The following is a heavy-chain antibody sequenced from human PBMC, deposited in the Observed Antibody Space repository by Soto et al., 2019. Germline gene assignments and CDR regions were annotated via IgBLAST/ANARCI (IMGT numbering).Heavy chain of an antibody. J-gene: IGHJ5*02. Sequence: EVQLLESGGGLVQPGGSLRLSCAASGFTFSSYAMSWVRQAPGKGLEWVSAISGSGGSTYYADSVKGRFTISRDNSKNTLYLQMNSLRAEDTAVYHCAKDHADGDYVGWFDPWGQGTLVTVSS. D-gene: IGHD4-17*01. CDR3: AKDHADGDYVGWFDP. V-gene: IGHV3-23*01. CDR2: ISGSGGST. CDR1: GFTFSSYA.